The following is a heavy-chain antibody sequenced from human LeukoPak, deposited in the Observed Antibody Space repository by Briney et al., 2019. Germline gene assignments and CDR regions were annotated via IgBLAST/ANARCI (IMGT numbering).Heavy chain of an antibody. V-gene: IGHV4-61*02. CDR1: GGSISSGSYY. J-gene: IGHJ4*02. Sequence: SQTLSLTCTVSGGSISSGSYYWSWIRQPAGKGLEWIGRIYTSGSTNYNPSLKSRVTISVDTSKNQFSLKLSSVTAADTAVYYCARSSSSWYIDYWGQGTLVTVSS. D-gene: IGHD6-13*01. CDR3: ARSSSSWYIDY. CDR2: IYTSGST.